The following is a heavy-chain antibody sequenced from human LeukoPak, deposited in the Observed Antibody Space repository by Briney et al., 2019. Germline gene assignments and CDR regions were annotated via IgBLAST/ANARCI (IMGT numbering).Heavy chain of an antibody. V-gene: IGHV3-48*03. CDR3: ALLAVASDFDY. J-gene: IGHJ4*02. CDR2: IASSGTTI. CDR1: GFPFSIYE. Sequence: GGSPRLSRAVSGFPFSIYEMNWVRQAPGKGLEWVSNIASSGTTIYYADSVKGRFSISRDNAKSSLYLQMNSLRVEDTAVYYCALLAVASDFDYWGQGALVTVSS. D-gene: IGHD6-19*01.